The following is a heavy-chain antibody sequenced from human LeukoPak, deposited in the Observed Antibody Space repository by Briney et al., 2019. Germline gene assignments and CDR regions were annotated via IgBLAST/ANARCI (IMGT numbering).Heavy chain of an antibody. CDR1: GFTVSSNY. V-gene: IGHV3-66*02. J-gene: IGHJ6*03. CDR3: ATKAVSQSRVSASNYYYYMDV. Sequence: GGSLRLSCAASGFTVSSNYMSWVRQAPGKGLEWVSVIYSGGSTYYADSVKGRFTISRDNSKNTLYLQMNSLRAEDTAVYYCATKAVSQSRVSASNYYYYMDVWGKGTTVTVSS. CDR2: IYSGGST. D-gene: IGHD1-14*01.